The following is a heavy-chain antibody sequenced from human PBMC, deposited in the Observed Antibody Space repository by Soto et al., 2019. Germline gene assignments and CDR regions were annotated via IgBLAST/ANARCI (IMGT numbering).Heavy chain of an antibody. CDR3: ARDRGDDFCNWCDP. Sequence: QVQLVQSGAEVKKPGSSVKVSCKASGGTFSDYAISWLRQAPGQGPEWVGGLIPIFGTGNYAQRFQGRVTFTADESASTAYVQLSSLTSEDTAVYYCARDRGDDFCNWCDPWGQGTVVTVSS. J-gene: IGHJ5*02. D-gene: IGHD3-3*01. CDR2: LIPIFGTG. V-gene: IGHV1-69*12. CDR1: GGTFSDYA.